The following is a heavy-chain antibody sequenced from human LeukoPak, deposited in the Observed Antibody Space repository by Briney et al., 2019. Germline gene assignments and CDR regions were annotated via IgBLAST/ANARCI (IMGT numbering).Heavy chain of an antibody. V-gene: IGHV3-33*06. Sequence: PGGSLRLSCAASGFTFSSYGMHWVRQAPGKGLEWVAVIWYDGSNKYYADSVKGRFTISRDNSKNTLYLQMNSLRAEDTAVYYWAKVSTPSGYSSSWRYYYYYMDVWGKGTTVTVSS. CDR3: AKVSTPSGYSSSWRYYYYYMDV. CDR1: GFTFSSYG. D-gene: IGHD6-13*01. CDR2: IWYDGSNK. J-gene: IGHJ6*03.